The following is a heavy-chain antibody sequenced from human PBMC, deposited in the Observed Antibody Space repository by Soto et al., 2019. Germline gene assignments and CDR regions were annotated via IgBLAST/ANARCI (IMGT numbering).Heavy chain of an antibody. CDR2: IYYSGST. CDR3: ARGRIAARPAGGVYYYGMDV. D-gene: IGHD6-6*01. V-gene: IGHV4-61*01. J-gene: IGHJ6*02. Sequence: SETLSLTCTVSGGSVSSGSYYWSWIRQPPGKGLEWIGYIYYSGSTNYNPSLKSRVTISVDTSKNQFSLKLSSVTAADTAVYYCARGRIAARPAGGVYYYGMDVWGQGTTVTVSS. CDR1: GGSVSSGSYY.